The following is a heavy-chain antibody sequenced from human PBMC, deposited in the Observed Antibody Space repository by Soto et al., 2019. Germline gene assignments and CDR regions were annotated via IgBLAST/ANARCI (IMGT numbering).Heavy chain of an antibody. CDR2: IAYDGSNK. D-gene: IGHD3-3*01. CDR3: AKDQFWSGYYTGRYYYYGMDV. J-gene: IGHJ6*02. CDR1: GFTFSSYG. V-gene: IGHV3-30*18. Sequence: QVQLVESGGGVVQPGRSLRLSCAASGFTFSSYGMHWVRQAPGKGLEWVAVIAYDGSNKYYADSVKGRFTISRDNSKNTLYLQMNSLRAEDTAVYYCAKDQFWSGYYTGRYYYYGMDVWGQGTTVTVSS.